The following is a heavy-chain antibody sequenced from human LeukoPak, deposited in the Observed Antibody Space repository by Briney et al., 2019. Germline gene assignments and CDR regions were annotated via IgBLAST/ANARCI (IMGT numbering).Heavy chain of an antibody. V-gene: IGHV3-23*01. CDR1: GFTFSSYA. CDR3: GRYDYGDYD. J-gene: IGHJ4*02. D-gene: IGHD4-17*01. CDR2: ISGSGGST. Sequence: PGGSLRLSCAASGFTFSSYAMSWVRQAPGKELEWVSAISGSGGSTYYADSVKGRFTISRDNSKNTLYLQMNSLRAEDTAVYYCGRYDYGDYDRGQGTLVTASS.